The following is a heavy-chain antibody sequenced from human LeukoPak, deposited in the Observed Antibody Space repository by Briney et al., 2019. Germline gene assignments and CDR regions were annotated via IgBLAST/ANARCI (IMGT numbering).Heavy chain of an antibody. CDR3: ATYFYGEYGSYYFDY. D-gene: IGHD4-17*01. CDR2: IYHSGTT. CDR1: GAFITNSHW. J-gene: IGHJ4*02. V-gene: IGHV4-4*02. Sequence: PSGTLSLTCAVSGAFITNSHWWSWARQPPGKGLEWIGEIYHSGTTNYNPSLKSRVTMSVDKSKNQLSLKLTSVTAADTAVYYCATYFYGEYGSYYFDYWGQGTLVTVSS.